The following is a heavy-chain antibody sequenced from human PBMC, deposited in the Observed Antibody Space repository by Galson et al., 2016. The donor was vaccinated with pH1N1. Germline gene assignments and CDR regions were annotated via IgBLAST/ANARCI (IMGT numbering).Heavy chain of an antibody. Sequence: KVSCKASGYTFTSYAMNWVRQAPGQGLEWMGWINTNTGNPTYAQGFTGRFVFSLDTSDSTTYLHISSLKAEDTAVYYCASPRPLLRYFDWLLPGGLDYWGQGTLVTVSS. V-gene: IGHV7-4-1*02. CDR1: GYTFTSYA. D-gene: IGHD3-9*01. CDR2: INTNTGNP. CDR3: ASPRPLLRYFDWLLPGGLDY. J-gene: IGHJ4*02.